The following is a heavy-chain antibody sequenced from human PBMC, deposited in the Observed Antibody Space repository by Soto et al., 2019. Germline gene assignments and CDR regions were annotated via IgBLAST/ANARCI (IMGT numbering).Heavy chain of an antibody. CDR1: GGSISSYY. CDR3: ARAGYNIDY. Sequence: SETLSLTCTVSGGSISSYYWSWIRQPLGKGLEWIGYIYYTGSTNYNPSLKSRVTISVDTSKNQFSLKLSSVTAADTAVYYCARAGYNIDYWGQGTLVTVSS. CDR2: IYYTGST. J-gene: IGHJ4*02. D-gene: IGHD5-12*01. V-gene: IGHV4-59*01.